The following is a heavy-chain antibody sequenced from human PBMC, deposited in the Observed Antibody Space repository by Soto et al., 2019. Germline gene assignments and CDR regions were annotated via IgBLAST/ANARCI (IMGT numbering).Heavy chain of an antibody. V-gene: IGHV3-30-3*01. CDR2: ISYDGSNK. CDR3: ARDVAKWELLGDY. CDR1: GFTFSSYA. J-gene: IGHJ4*02. Sequence: LRLSCAASGFTFSSYAMHWVRQAPGKGLEWVAVISYDGSNKYYADSVKGRFTISRDNSKNTLYLQMNSLRAEDTAVYYCARDVAKWELLGDYWGQGTLVTVSS. D-gene: IGHD1-26*01.